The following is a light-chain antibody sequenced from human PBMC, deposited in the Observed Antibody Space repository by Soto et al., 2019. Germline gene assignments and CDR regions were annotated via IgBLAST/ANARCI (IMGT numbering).Light chain of an antibody. CDR3: QQYNSWPLT. Sequence: EIVMTQSPATLSXXXXXXXTLSCRASQXVGXDLAWYQQKPGQAPRLVIYDIFTRATGVPTRISGSGSGTEFTLTISSLQSEDFAVYYCQQYNSWPLTFGGGTKVEIK. J-gene: IGKJ4*01. CDR1: QXVGXD. CDR2: DIF. V-gene: IGKV3D-15*01.